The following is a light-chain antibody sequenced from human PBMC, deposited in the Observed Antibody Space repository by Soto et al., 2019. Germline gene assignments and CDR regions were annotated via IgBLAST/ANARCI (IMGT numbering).Light chain of an antibody. J-gene: IGKJ5*01. Sequence: DTVLTQSPGTLSFAPGESATLTGSASHSVSSTFLAWYQQKPGQAPTLLIYDADTRATGIPDRFSGSGFGTHFTLTISSLEPEDFAMYYCQQSASSVTFGQGTRL. CDR2: DAD. V-gene: IGKV3-20*01. CDR3: QQSASSVT. CDR1: HSVSSTF.